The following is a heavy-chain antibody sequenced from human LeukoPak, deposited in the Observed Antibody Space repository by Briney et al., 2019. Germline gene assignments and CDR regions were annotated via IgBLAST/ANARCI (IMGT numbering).Heavy chain of an antibody. CDR1: GFTFSSHW. CDR3: ARDPSQYGDYSYYYGMDV. Sequence: GGSLRLSCAASGFTFSSHWMSWVRQAPGKGLEWVANMKQDGSEKYYVDSVKGRFTISRDNAKNSLYLQMNSLRAEGTAVYYCARDPSQYGDYSYYYGMDVWGQGTTVTVSS. J-gene: IGHJ6*02. D-gene: IGHD4-17*01. V-gene: IGHV3-7*01. CDR2: MKQDGSEK.